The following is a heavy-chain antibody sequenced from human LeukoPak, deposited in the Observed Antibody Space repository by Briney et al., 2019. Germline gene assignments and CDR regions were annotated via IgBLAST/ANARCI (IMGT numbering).Heavy chain of an antibody. J-gene: IGHJ4*02. V-gene: IGHV4-39*01. Sequence: SETLSLTCTVSGGSISSSSYYWGWIRQPPGKGLEWNGRIYYSGSTYYNPSLKSRVTISVDTSKNQFSLKLSSVTAADTAVYYCARQGLSRWGEDYFDYWGQGTLVTVSS. CDR3: ARQGLSRWGEDYFDY. CDR1: GGSISSSSYY. D-gene: IGHD3-16*01. CDR2: IYYSGST.